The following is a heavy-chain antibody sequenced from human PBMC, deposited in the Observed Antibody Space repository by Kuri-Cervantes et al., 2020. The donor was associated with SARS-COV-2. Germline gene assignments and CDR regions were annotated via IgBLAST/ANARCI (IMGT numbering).Heavy chain of an antibody. D-gene: IGHD6-13*01. V-gene: IGHV1-46*01. Sequence: ASVKDSCQASVYIFTSYLMHWVRQPPGQGLEWMGIINPSGGSTSHAQKFQGRVTMTRDTSTSTVYMALSSLRSEDTAAYYCAGEQEHNAQQLAGVDYWGQGTLVTVSS. CDR2: INPSGGST. J-gene: IGHJ4*02. CDR3: AGEQEHNAQQLAGVDY. CDR1: VYIFTSYL.